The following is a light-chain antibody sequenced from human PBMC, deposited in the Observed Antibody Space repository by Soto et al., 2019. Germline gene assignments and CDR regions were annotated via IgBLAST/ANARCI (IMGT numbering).Light chain of an antibody. Sequence: DIQMTRSPSTLSASVGDRVTITCRASQSISSWLAWYQQKPGKAPKLLIYDASSLESGVPSRFSGSGSGTGFTLTISSLQPEDFATYYCQQNDNYSWTFGQGTKVDIK. CDR2: DAS. V-gene: IGKV1-5*01. CDR1: QSISSW. J-gene: IGKJ1*01. CDR3: QQNDNYSWT.